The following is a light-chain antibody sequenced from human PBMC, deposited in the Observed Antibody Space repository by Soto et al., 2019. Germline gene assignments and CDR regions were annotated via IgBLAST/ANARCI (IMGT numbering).Light chain of an antibody. V-gene: IGLV1-47*01. CDR1: SSNIESNY. J-gene: IGLJ1*01. CDR2: RNS. Sequence: QSLLTQPPSASGTPGRKVTISWSARSSNIESNYVYWYQQLPGTAPKLLIYRNSQRPSGVPDRFSGSKSGISASLSIRGLRSEDSADYYCAAWDDSLRGYVFGTGTK. CDR3: AAWDDSLRGYV.